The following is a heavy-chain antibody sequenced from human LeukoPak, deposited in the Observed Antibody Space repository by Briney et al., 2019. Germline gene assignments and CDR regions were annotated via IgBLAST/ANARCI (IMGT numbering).Heavy chain of an antibody. CDR1: GYSFTSYW. J-gene: IGHJ4*02. D-gene: IGHD3-22*01. Sequence: GESLKISCQGSGYSFTSYWIGWVRPMPGKGLEWMGIIYPGDSDTRYSPSFQGQVTISADKSISTAYLQWSSLKASDTAMYYCARQLDYDSSGYYYFDYWGQGTLVTVSS. CDR3: ARQLDYDSSGYYYFDY. CDR2: IYPGDSDT. V-gene: IGHV5-51*01.